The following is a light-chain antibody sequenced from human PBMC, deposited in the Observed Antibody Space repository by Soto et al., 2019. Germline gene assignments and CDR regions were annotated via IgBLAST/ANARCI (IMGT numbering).Light chain of an antibody. CDR1: QSISTY. Sequence: DIQMTQSPSSLSASVGDRVTITCRASQSISTYLNWYQQKLGKVPKLLIYAASSLQSGVPSRFSGSGSGTDFTLTISSLQPEDFATYYGQQSYRTPPTFGQGTKVEIK. V-gene: IGKV1-39*01. J-gene: IGKJ1*01. CDR2: AAS. CDR3: QQSYRTPPT.